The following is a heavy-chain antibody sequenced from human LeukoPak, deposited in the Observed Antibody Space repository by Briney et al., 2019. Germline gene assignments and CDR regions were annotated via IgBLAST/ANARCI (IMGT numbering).Heavy chain of an antibody. Sequence: GGSLRLSCAASGFTFSNVWMNWVRQAPGKGLEWLGRIKKKTEGETTDYAAPVKGRFTISRDDSKNTLYLQMDSLNTDDTAVYYCTTRILTTNDYWGQGTLVTVSS. CDR1: GFTFSNVW. D-gene: IGHD3-9*01. V-gene: IGHV3-15*01. CDR3: TTRILTTNDY. CDR2: IKKKTEGETT. J-gene: IGHJ4*02.